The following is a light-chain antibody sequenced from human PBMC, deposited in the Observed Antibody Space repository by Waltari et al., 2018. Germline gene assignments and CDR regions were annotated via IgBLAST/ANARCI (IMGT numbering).Light chain of an antibody. CDR1: QSFSSY. J-gene: IGKJ4*01. V-gene: IGKV1-39*01. Sequence: DIQMTQSPSSLSASVGDRVTITCRAIQSFSSYLNCYQQKPGKAPKLLIYAPSSLQTGVPSRFSGSGSGTDFTLTISSLQPEDFATYYCQQSYSTPLTFGGGTKV. CDR3: QQSYSTPLT. CDR2: APS.